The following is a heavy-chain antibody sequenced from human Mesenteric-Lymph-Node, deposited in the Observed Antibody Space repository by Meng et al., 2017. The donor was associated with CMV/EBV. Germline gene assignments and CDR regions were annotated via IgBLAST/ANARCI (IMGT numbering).Heavy chain of an antibody. Sequence: LRLSCTVSGGSIASGDYYWSWIRQPPGKGLECIGYIYYSGSTYYNPSLKSRVTISLDTSKNQLSLKLSSVTAADTAVYYCARGNYYDFWSGYPPGAFHIWGQGTMVTVSS. V-gene: IGHV4-30-4*08. CDR1: GGSIASGDYY. D-gene: IGHD3-3*01. J-gene: IGHJ3*02. CDR2: IYYSGST. CDR3: ARGNYYDFWSGYPPGAFHI.